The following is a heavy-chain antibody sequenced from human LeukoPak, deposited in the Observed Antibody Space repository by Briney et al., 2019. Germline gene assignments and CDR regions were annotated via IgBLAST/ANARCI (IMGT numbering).Heavy chain of an antibody. Sequence: GGSLRLSCAASGFTFSSYAMQWVRQAPGKGLEWVAVISYDGSNKYYADSVKGRFTISRDNSKNTLYLQMNSLRAEDTAVYYCARVLYSSGWYGDHYWGQGTLVTVSS. J-gene: IGHJ4*02. CDR2: ISYDGSNK. CDR3: ARVLYSSGWYGDHY. D-gene: IGHD6-19*01. CDR1: GFTFSSYA. V-gene: IGHV3-30-3*01.